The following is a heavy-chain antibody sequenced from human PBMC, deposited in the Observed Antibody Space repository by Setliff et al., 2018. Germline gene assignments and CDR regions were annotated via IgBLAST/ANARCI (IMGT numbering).Heavy chain of an antibody. D-gene: IGHD1-20*01. Sequence: PSETLSLTCAVDRGSFSNFYLTWIRQSPGKGLEWIGEIHPTEGAKYNPSLQSRVTMSVDTSSKQHSLKLTPVTAADTAMYYCSRGQDNSKVGHDWGQGTLVTSPQ. CDR1: RGSFSNFY. J-gene: IGHJ4*02. V-gene: IGHV4-34*01. CDR3: SRGQDNSKVGHD. CDR2: IHPTEGA.